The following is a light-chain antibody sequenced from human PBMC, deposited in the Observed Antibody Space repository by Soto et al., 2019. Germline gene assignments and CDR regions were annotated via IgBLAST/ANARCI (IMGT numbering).Light chain of an antibody. CDR3: SAYTTSNTWV. J-gene: IGLJ3*02. CDR1: TSDIGTYNY. Sequence: QSALTQPASVSGSPGQSITISCSGGTSDIGTYNYVSWYQHHPGKVPKVMIYEVSNRPSGVSNRFSGSRSGNTASLTISGLQAEDEAYYYCSAYTTSNTWVFGGGTKLTVL. V-gene: IGLV2-14*01. CDR2: EVS.